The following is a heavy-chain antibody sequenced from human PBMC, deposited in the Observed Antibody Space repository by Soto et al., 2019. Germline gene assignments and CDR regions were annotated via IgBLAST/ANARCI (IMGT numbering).Heavy chain of an antibody. CDR1: GYTFTSYG. CDR2: ISAYNGNT. CDR3: ARTLVRGVSTRTLDY. Sequence: ASVKLSCTASGYTFTSYGISCVRQAPGQGLEWMGWISAYNGNTNYAQKLQGRVTMTTDTSTSTAYMELRSLRSDDTAVYYCARTLVRGVSTRTLDYWGQGTLVTVSS. D-gene: IGHD3-10*01. J-gene: IGHJ4*02. V-gene: IGHV1-18*01.